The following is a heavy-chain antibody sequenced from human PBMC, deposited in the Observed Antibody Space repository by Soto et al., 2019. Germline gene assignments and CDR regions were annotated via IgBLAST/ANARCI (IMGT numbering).Heavy chain of an antibody. D-gene: IGHD3-10*01. J-gene: IGHJ4*02. CDR1: GFTFSNAW. Sequence: PGGSLRLSCAASGFTFSNAWMSWVRQAPGKGLEWVGRIKSKTDGGTTDYAAPVKGRFTISRDDSKNTLYLQMNSLKTEDTAVYYCTTALWFGELLSVYWGQGXLVTVYS. V-gene: IGHV3-15*01. CDR3: TTALWFGELLSVY. CDR2: IKSKTDGGTT.